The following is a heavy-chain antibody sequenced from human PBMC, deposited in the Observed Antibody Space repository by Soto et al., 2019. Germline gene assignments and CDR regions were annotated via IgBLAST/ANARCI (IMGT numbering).Heavy chain of an antibody. V-gene: IGHV4-4*07. CDR2: LYSSGNT. J-gene: IGHJ4*02. CDR1: GASISAYA. Sequence: NPSETLSLTCTVSGASISAYAWSWIRQPAGKGLEYIGRLYSSGNTNYNPSFKSRLTMSADTSKSQFSLKLTSVTAADTAVYYCARGPYSSGWYVVDYWGQGTLVTVSS. CDR3: ARGPYSSGWYVVDY. D-gene: IGHD6-19*01.